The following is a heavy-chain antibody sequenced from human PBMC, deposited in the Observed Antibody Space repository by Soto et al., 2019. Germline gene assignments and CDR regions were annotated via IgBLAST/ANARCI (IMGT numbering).Heavy chain of an antibody. J-gene: IGHJ4*02. CDR2: IYYTGST. CDR3: ARGGSYGDFFDY. CDR1: GGSMSSNY. D-gene: IGHD4-17*01. Sequence: LSLTCTVSGGSMSSNYWTWIRQSPGKGLEWIGYIYYTGSTKYNPSLKSRVTISLDTSKNQFSLRLTSVTSADTAVYYCARGGSYGDFFDYWGQGAQVTVSS. V-gene: IGHV4-59*01.